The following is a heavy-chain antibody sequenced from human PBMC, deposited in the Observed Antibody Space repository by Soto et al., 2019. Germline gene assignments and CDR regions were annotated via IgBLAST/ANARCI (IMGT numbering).Heavy chain of an antibody. V-gene: IGHV1-18*01. CDR3: ATRSPAFDY. J-gene: IGHJ4*02. Sequence: ASVKVSCKTSGYTFTSYGISWVRPAPGQGLEWMGWITTDKGKTTYAQKFQGRVTMTTDTSTSTAYMEMRSLRSDDTAVHYCATRSPAFDYWGQGTLVTVSS. CDR2: ITTDKGKT. CDR1: GYTFTSYG.